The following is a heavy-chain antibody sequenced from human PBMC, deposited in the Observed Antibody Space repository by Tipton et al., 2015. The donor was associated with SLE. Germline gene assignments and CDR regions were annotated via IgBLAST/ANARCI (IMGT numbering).Heavy chain of an antibody. J-gene: IGHJ4*02. CDR3: AKDGLNYYDSSDLYYFDY. D-gene: IGHD3-22*01. CDR1: GFTFSSYG. CDR2: IWYDGSNK. Sequence: SLRLSCAASGFTFSSYGMHWVRQAPGKGLEWVAVIWYDGSNKYYADSVKGRFTISRDNSKNTLYLQMNSLRAEDTAVYYCAKDGLNYYDSSDLYYFDYWGQGTLVTVSS. V-gene: IGHV3-33*06.